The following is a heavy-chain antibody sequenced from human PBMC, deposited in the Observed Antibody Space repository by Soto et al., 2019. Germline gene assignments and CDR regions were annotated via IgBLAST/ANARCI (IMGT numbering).Heavy chain of an antibody. V-gene: IGHV1-3*04. J-gene: IGHJ6*03. D-gene: IGHD3-3*01. CDR1: GYSFTNHV. Sequence: QVQLVQSGAQVKRPGASVTVSCQSSGYSFTNHVVQWVRQAPGQNLEWMGWINTGNGDTQYAQKFQGRFTITRDTAAVTAYMELSILRSEDTAVYYCARDVASFDFWSAYTYYHYFYMDVWGKGTPVIVSS. CDR2: INTGNGDT. CDR3: ARDVASFDFWSAYTYYHYFYMDV.